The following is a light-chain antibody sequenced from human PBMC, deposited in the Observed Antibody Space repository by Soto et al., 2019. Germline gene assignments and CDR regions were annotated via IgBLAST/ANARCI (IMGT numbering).Light chain of an antibody. J-gene: IGKJ1*01. CDR2: KAS. Sequence: DIRVTQSPLTLSASVGDRVTITCRASQSLNNWLAWYQQKPGKAPKLLIYKASYLESGVPSRFSGSGSGTEFTRTISSLQPDEFATYYCQQYNSFSWTFGQGTKVEIK. CDR1: QSLNNW. V-gene: IGKV1-5*03. CDR3: QQYNSFSWT.